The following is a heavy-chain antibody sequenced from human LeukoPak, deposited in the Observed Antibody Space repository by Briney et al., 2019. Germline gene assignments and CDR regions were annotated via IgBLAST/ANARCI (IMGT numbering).Heavy chain of an antibody. D-gene: IGHD6-19*01. CDR1: GGFISSQY. Sequence: SETLSLTCTVSGGFISSQYWGWVRQPAGKGLEWIGRIYSSGSTTYNSSLNGRVTMSVDTSKNHFSLKLSSVTAADTAVYYCARCSSGWLFDYWGQGILVTVSS. V-gene: IGHV4-4*07. CDR2: IYSSGST. CDR3: ARCSSGWLFDY. J-gene: IGHJ4*02.